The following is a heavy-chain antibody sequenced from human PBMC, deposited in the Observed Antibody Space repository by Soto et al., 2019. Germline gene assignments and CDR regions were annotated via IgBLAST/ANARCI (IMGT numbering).Heavy chain of an antibody. V-gene: IGHV4-34*01. CDR1: GGSFSGYY. Sequence: PSETLSLTCAVYGGSFSGYYWSWIRQPPGKGLEWIGEINHSGSTNYNPSLKSRVTISVDTSKNQFSLKLSSVPAADTAVYFCAREVTMILAPATSSKVLFDYWGQGTLVTVSS. D-gene: IGHD3-22*01. CDR2: INHSGST. J-gene: IGHJ4*02. CDR3: AREVTMILAPATSSKVLFDY.